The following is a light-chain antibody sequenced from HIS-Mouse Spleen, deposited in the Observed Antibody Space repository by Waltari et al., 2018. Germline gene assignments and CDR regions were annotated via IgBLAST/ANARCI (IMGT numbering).Light chain of an antibody. J-gene: IGLJ1*01. CDR3: CSYAGSSTYV. Sequence: QSALTQPASVSGSPGQSITISCTGTSSDVWSYNLVSWYQQHPGKAPKLMIYEGSTRTSGVSNRFSGSKSGNTASLTISGLQAEDEADYYCCSYAGSSTYVFGTGTKVTVL. V-gene: IGLV2-23*01. CDR2: EGS. CDR1: SSDVWSYNL.